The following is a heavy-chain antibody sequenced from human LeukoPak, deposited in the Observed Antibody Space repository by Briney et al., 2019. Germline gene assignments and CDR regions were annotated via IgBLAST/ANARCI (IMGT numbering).Heavy chain of an antibody. D-gene: IGHD2-8*02. CDR1: GGSFSGYY. CDR3: AQTTRTGRVDP. V-gene: IGHV4-34*01. CDR2: INHSGST. Sequence: SETLSLTCAVYGGSFSGYYWSWIRQPSGKGLEWIGEINHSGSTNYNPSLKSRVTISVDTSKNQFSLKLSSVTAADTAVYYCAQTTRTGRVDPWGQGTLVTVSS. J-gene: IGHJ5*02.